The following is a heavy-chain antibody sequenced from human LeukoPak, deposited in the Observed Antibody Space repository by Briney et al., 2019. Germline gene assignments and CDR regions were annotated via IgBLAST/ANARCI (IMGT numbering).Heavy chain of an antibody. J-gene: IGHJ4*02. CDR3: AKGGTYRDYFDY. CDR1: GFSFSNYG. D-gene: IGHD3-16*01. CDR2: ISYDGSNK. Sequence: PGGSLRLSCAASGFSFSNYGIHWVRQAPGKGLEWVTVISYDGSNKYCADSVKGRFTISRDNSKNTLYLQMNSLRAEDTAVYYCAKGGTYRDYFDYWGQGTLVTVSS. V-gene: IGHV3-30*18.